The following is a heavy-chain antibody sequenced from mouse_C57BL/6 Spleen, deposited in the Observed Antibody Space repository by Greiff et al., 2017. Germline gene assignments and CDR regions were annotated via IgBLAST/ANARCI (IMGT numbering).Heavy chain of an antibody. CDR2: IRNKANNHAT. J-gene: IGHJ4*01. V-gene: IGHV6-6*01. Sequence: EVKVEESGGGLVQPGGSMKLSCAASGFTFSDAWMDWVRQSPEKGLEWVAEIRNKANNHATYYAESVKGRFTISRDDSKSSVYLQMNSLRAEDTGIYYCTRNYDYEGYYAMDYWGQGTSVTVSS. CDR3: TRNYDYEGYYAMDY. D-gene: IGHD2-4*01. CDR1: GFTFSDAW.